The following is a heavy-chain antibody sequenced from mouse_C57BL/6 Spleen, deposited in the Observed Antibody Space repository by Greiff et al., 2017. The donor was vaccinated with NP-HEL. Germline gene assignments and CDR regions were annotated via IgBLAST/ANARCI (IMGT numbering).Heavy chain of an antibody. Sequence: VQLQQSGAELVKPGASVKMSCKASGYTFTSYWITWVKQRPGQGLEWIGDIYPGSGSTNYNEKFKSKATLTVDTSSSTAYMQLSSLTSEDSAVYYCASEGVYVGYSHFDYWVQGTTLTVSS. J-gene: IGHJ2*01. CDR2: IYPGSGST. V-gene: IGHV1-55*01. CDR3: ASEGVYVGYSHFDY. CDR1: GYTFTSYW. D-gene: IGHD2-3*01.